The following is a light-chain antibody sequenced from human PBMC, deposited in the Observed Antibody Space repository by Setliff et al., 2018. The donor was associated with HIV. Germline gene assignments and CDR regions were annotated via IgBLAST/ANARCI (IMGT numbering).Light chain of an antibody. CDR1: SSDVGGYNY. Sequence: QSVLTQPRSVSGSPGQSVTISCTGTSSDVGGYNYVSWYQQHPGKAPKFMIYDVSKRPSGVPDRFPGSKSGNTASLTISGLQAEDEADYYCCSYAGIYTYVFGSGTKV. CDR2: DVS. V-gene: IGLV2-11*01. J-gene: IGLJ1*01. CDR3: CSYAGIYTYV.